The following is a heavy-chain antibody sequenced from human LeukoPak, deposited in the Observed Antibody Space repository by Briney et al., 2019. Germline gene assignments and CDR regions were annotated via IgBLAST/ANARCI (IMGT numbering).Heavy chain of an antibody. CDR1: GYTFTSYG. V-gene: IGHV1-18*01. CDR2: ISVYNGNT. J-gene: IGHJ5*02. CDR3: ARAIIAAATMKFDP. D-gene: IGHD6-13*01. Sequence: GASVTVSCKASGYTFTSYGISWVRQAPGQGLEWMGWISVYNGNTNNAQKLQGRVAMTTDTSTSTAYMELRSLRSDDTAVYYCARAIIAAATMKFDPWGQGTLVTVSS.